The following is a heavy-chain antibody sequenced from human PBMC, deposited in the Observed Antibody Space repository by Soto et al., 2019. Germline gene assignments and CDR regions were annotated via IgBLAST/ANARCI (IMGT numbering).Heavy chain of an antibody. D-gene: IGHD3-16*01. J-gene: IGHJ6*02. CDR3: ARALPGPAPPWGV. CDR1: GGSISSGGYS. V-gene: IGHV4-30-2*01. CDR2: IYPTGTT. Sequence: SETLSLTCTVSGGSISSGGYSWSWIRQPPGKGLEWIGYIYPTGTTYYNPSLKNRVTISIDTSQNQFSLQLTSMTAADTAVYYCARALPGPAPPWGVWGPGTTVTVSS.